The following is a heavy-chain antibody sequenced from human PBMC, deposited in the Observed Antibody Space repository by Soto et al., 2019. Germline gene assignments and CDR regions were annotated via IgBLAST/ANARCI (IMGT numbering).Heavy chain of an antibody. J-gene: IGHJ6*02. Sequence: QVQLRQWGVGLVRPSETLSLTCAVYGGSFSGYYWSWIRQPPGKRPEWIGEINHAGNTNCNPSLKSRLTISVDTSKNQFSLELRSVTAADAAVYYCARGFDYDSWSGYPRDVWGRGTRVTVSS. D-gene: IGHD3-3*01. CDR2: INHAGNT. CDR1: GGSFSGYY. V-gene: IGHV4-34*01. CDR3: ARGFDYDSWSGYPRDV.